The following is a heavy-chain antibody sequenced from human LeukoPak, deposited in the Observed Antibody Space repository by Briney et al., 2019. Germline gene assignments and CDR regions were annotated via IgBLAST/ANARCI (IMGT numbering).Heavy chain of an antibody. D-gene: IGHD5-12*01. J-gene: IGHJ4*02. CDR3: AREDRLVGTQPPDY. V-gene: IGHV3-30-3*01. CDR2: ISYDGSNK. CDR1: GFTFSSYA. Sequence: PGGSLRLSCAASGFTFSSYAMHWVRQAPGKGLEWVAVISYDGSNKYYADSVKGRFTISRDNSKNTLYLQMNSLRAEDTAVYYCAREDRLVGTQPPDYWGQGTLVTVSS.